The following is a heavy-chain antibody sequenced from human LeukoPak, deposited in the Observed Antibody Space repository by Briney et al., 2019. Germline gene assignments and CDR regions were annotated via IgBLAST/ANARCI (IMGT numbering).Heavy chain of an antibody. J-gene: IGHJ4*02. CDR1: GFSFSNYA. CDR2: IFDSGTST. V-gene: IGHV3-23*01. CDR3: AKAHRATVTTVGHYFDY. Sequence: PGGSLRLSCAASGFSFSNYAMSWVRQAPGKGLEWVSAIFDSGTSTSYADSVKGRFTISRDNSKNTLYLQMNSLRAEDTAVYYCAKAHRATVTTVGHYFDYWGLGTLFTVSS. D-gene: IGHD4-11*01.